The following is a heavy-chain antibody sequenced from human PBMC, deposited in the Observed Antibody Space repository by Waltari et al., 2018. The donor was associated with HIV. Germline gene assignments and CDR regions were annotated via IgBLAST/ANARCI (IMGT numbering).Heavy chain of an antibody. CDR3: ARDSRGSTWSLNWFDP. D-gene: IGHD6-6*01. J-gene: IGHJ5*02. CDR1: GFIFNSFS. Sequence: EVQLVESGGGPVKPGESLRISCVTSGFIFNSFSMTWVRQAPGKGPEWVSSISSSGNFKHYADSVKGRFTISRDNAENSLYLQMNGLRAEDTAIYYCARDSRGSTWSLNWFDPWGQGTLVTVSS. CDR2: ISSSGNFK. V-gene: IGHV3-21*02.